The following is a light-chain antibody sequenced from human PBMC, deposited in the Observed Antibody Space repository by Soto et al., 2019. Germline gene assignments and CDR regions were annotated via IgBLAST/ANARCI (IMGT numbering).Light chain of an antibody. CDR3: QHYGSSSRT. CDR1: QSVSSSY. Sequence: ESVVTQSPGTIYLSPGESATLSCRASQSVSSSYLDWYQQKPGQAPRLLLYGTSSRATAIPDRFSGSGSGTDFTLTISRLEPEDFAVYYCQHYGSSSRTFGQGTKVEIK. CDR2: GTS. J-gene: IGKJ1*01. V-gene: IGKV3-20*01.